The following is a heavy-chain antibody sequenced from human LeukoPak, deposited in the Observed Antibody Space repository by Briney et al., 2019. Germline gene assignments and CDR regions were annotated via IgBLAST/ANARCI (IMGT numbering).Heavy chain of an antibody. V-gene: IGHV3-21*01. CDR1: GFTFSSYS. CDR3: ARKDSRTGLDY. CDR2: ISSSSSHI. J-gene: IGHJ4*02. D-gene: IGHD6-13*01. Sequence: GGSLRLSCAASGFTFSSYSMNWVRQAPGKGLEWVSSISSSSSHIYYADSVKGRFTISRDNAKNSLYLQMNSLRAEDTAVYYCARKDSRTGLDYWGQGTLVTVSS.